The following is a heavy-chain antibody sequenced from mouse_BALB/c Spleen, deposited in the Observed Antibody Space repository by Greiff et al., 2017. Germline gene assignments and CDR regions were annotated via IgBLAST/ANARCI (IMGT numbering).Heavy chain of an antibody. V-gene: IGHV2-6-7*01. Sequence: VQLQESGPGLVAPSQSLSITCTVSGFSLTGYGVNWVRQPPGKGLEWLGMIWGDGSTDYNSALKSRLSISKDNSKSQVFLKMNSLQTDDTARYYCARDDGYYVGWFAYWGQGTLVTVSA. D-gene: IGHD2-3*01. CDR2: IWGDGST. CDR3: ARDDGYYVGWFAY. CDR1: GFSLTGYG. J-gene: IGHJ3*01.